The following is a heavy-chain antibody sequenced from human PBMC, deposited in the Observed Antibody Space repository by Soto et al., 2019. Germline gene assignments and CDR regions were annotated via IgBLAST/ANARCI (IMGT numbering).Heavy chain of an antibody. D-gene: IGHD1-26*01. CDR1: GFTFSSYG. CDR3: AKDFGFRGSPLDL. CDR2: ISYDGSNK. V-gene: IGHV3-30*18. Sequence: QVQLVESGGGVVQPGRSLRLSCAASGFTFSSYGMHWVRQAPSKGLEWVAVISYDGSNKYYADSVKGRFTISRDNSKNTLYLQMNSLRAEGTAVYYCAKDFGFRGSPLDLWGRGTLVTVSS. J-gene: IGHJ2*01.